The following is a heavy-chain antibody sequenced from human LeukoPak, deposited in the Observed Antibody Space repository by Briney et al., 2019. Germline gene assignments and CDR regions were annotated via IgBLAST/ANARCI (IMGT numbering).Heavy chain of an antibody. J-gene: IGHJ4*02. D-gene: IGHD3-10*01. V-gene: IGHV1-69*05. CDR1: GATFSSYA. CDR3: ARDFDDESGHYYFDY. Sequence: GASVKLSCKASGATFSSYAITRVRQAPGQGLEWMGGISAIFGTANYAEKFQGRVTITTDESTSTAYMELSSLRSEDTAVYYCARDFDDESGHYYFDYWGQGTLVTVSS. CDR2: ISAIFGTA.